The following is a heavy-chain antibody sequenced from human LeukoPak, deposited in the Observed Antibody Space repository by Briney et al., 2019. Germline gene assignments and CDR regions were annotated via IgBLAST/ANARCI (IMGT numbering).Heavy chain of an antibody. Sequence: GASLKFSSKASGSSFTTHWLGWVRQMPGKGVEWMGIIYADDYDTKYNPSLEGQVTISADKSISTSFLQWSSLKASDTAMYYCASATGSYSYFDCWGQGTLVTVSS. D-gene: IGHD1-26*01. V-gene: IGHV5-51*01. CDR2: IYADDYDT. CDR3: ASATGSYSYFDC. J-gene: IGHJ4*02. CDR1: GSSFTTHW.